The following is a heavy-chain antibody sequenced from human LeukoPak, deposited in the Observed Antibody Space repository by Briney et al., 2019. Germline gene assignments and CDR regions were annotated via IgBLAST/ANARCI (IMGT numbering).Heavy chain of an antibody. D-gene: IGHD6-13*01. V-gene: IGHV3-23*01. J-gene: IGHJ3*02. CDR2: ISGSGGST. Sequence: AGGSLRLSCAASGFTFSSYAMSWVRQAPGKGLEWVSAISGSGGSTYYTDSVKGRFTISRDNSKNTLYLQMNSLRAEGTAVYYCAKPLGIAYAFDIWGQGTMVTVSS. CDR1: GFTFSSYA. CDR3: AKPLGIAYAFDI.